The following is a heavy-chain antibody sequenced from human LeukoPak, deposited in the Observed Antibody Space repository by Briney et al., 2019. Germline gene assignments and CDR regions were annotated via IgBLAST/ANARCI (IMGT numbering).Heavy chain of an antibody. D-gene: IGHD3-10*01. CDR2: ISWNSGNI. Sequence: GRSLRLSCAASGFSLDDYAMHWVRQAPGKGLEWVSGISWNSGNIGYADSVKGRFTISRDNAKNSLYLQMNSLRAEDTALYYCAKDHSYGSGSYLDYWGQGTLVTVSP. V-gene: IGHV3-9*01. CDR1: GFSLDDYA. CDR3: AKDHSYGSGSYLDY. J-gene: IGHJ4*02.